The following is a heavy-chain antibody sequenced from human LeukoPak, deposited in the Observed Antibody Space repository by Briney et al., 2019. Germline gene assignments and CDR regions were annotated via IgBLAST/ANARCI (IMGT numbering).Heavy chain of an antibody. CDR2: INHSGST. V-gene: IGHV4-34*01. CDR1: GGSFSGYY. Sequence: PSETLSLTCAVYGGSFSGYYWSWLRQPPGKGLEWIGEINHSGSTNYNPSLKSRVTISVDTSKNQFCLKLSIVTAAAPAVYDCARVNSIGWYWDYWGQGTLVTVSS. J-gene: IGHJ4*02. D-gene: IGHD6-19*01. CDR3: ARVNSIGWYWDY.